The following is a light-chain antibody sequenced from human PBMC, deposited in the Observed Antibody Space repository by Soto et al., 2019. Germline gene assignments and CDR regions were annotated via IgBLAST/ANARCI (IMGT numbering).Light chain of an antibody. CDR3: QQFNTSPWT. V-gene: IGKV1-5*03. Sequence: DIQMTQSPSSLSASVGDRVTISCRAIQSVSIWLAWYQQKPGRAPKLLIYKSSILESGVPSRFSGSGSGTEFTLTISSLQPDDFATYYCQQFNTSPWTFGQGTKVDIK. J-gene: IGKJ1*01. CDR1: QSVSIW. CDR2: KSS.